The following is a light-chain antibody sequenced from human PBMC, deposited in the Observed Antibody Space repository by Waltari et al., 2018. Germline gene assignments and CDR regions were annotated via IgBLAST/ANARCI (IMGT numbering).Light chain of an antibody. J-gene: IGKJ3*01. Sequence: EIVLTQSPATLSLSPGDRAVLSCRASQSFNKYLAWYQQKPGQAPRLLIYDASTRATGIAARFSGSGSGTDFTLTISSLEPEDSAVYYCQERSDWRGLTFGPGTKVDIK. CDR3: QERSDWRGLT. CDR2: DAS. V-gene: IGKV3-11*01. CDR1: QSFNKY.